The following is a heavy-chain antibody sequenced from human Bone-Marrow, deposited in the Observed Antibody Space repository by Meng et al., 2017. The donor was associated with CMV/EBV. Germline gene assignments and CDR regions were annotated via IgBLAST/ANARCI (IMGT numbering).Heavy chain of an antibody. D-gene: IGHD3-10*01. J-gene: IGHJ4*02. V-gene: IGHV1-2*02. CDR1: GYIFTRFY. Sequence: ASVKVSCKTSGYIFTRFYMHWVRQAPGQGPEWMGWINPNNGDTNYAQNFQGRVTVTSDTSITTVYMEVTNLRSDDTAIYYCARGGERDIVTMVRKTQPKFYFDSWGQGALVTVSS. CDR2: INPNNGDT. CDR3: ARGGERDIVTMVRKTQPKFYFDS.